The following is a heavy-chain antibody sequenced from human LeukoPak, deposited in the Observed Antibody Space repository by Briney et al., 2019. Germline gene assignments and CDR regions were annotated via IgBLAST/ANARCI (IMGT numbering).Heavy chain of an antibody. V-gene: IGHV4-59*01. CDR2: IYYSGST. Sequence: SETLSLTCTVSGGSISSNKWSWIRQPRWKGLEWIGYIYYSGSTNYNPSLKSRVTISVDTSKNQFSLKLSSVTAADTAVYYCASSTYYGGNSPFDYWGQGTLVTVSS. J-gene: IGHJ4*02. D-gene: IGHD4-23*01. CDR3: ASSTYYGGNSPFDY. CDR1: GGSISSNK.